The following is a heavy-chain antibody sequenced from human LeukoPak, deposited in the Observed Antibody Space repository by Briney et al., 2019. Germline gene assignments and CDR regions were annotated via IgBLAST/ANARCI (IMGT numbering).Heavy chain of an antibody. J-gene: IGHJ4*02. V-gene: IGHV4-30-2*01. CDR3: ARGVPYYYDSSGYYYDY. CDR2: IYHSGST. CDR1: GGSISSGGYS. D-gene: IGHD3-22*01. Sequence: SETLSLTCAVPGGSISSGGYSWSWIRQPPGKGLEWIGYIYHSGSTYYNPSLKSRVTISVDRSKNQFSLKLSSVTAADTAVYYCARGVPYYYDSSGYYYDYWGQGTLVTVSS.